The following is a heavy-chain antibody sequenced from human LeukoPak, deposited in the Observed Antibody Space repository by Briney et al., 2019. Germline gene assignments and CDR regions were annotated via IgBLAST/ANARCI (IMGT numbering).Heavy chain of an antibody. V-gene: IGHV3-23*01. D-gene: IGHD5-12*01. J-gene: IGHJ4*02. CDR3: AKDRQYSGYDCSTDY. Sequence: PGGSLRLSCAASGFTFSSYAMSWIRQAPGKGLEWVSTISGSGASTYNADSMKGRFTISRDNSKNTLYLQMNSLRAEDTAVYYCAKDRQYSGYDCSTDYWGQGTLVTVSS. CDR2: ISGSGAST. CDR1: GFTFSSYA.